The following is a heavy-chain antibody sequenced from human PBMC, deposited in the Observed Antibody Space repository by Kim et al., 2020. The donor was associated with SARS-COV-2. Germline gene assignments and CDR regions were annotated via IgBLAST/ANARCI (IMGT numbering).Heavy chain of an antibody. D-gene: IGHD3-9*01. Sequence: YYAGSVKGRCAISRDNSKNTVYLQMSSLGPQDTAVYHCARDGGDGYNDIDYWGQGTLVTVSS. CDR3: ARDGGDGYNDIDY. J-gene: IGHJ4*02. V-gene: IGHV3-30*03.